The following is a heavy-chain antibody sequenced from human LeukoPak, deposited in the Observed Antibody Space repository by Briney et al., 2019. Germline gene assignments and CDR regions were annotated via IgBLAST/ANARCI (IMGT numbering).Heavy chain of an antibody. Sequence: GGSLRLSCAASGFTFSSYSMNWVRQAPGKGLEWVSSISSSSSYIYYADSVKGRFTISRDNAKNSLYLQMNSLRAEDTAVYYCARAIIAAATVDYWGQGTLVTVSS. CDR1: GFTFSSYS. J-gene: IGHJ4*02. CDR2: ISSSSSYI. V-gene: IGHV3-21*01. D-gene: IGHD6-13*01. CDR3: ARAIIAAATVDY.